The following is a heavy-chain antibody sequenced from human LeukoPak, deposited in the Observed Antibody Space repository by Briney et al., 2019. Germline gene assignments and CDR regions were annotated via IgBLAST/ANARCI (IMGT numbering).Heavy chain of an antibody. CDR2: INPNSGGT. CDR1: GYTFTGHY. V-gene: IGHV1-2*02. D-gene: IGHD6-6*01. J-gene: IGHJ4*02. CDR3: ARDQSTSFSSSYHFDY. Sequence: ASVKVSCKASGYTFTGHYMHWVRQAPGQGLEWMGWINPNSGGTNYAQKFRGRVAMTRDTSISTAYMELGSLGSDDTAVYYCARDQSTSFSSSYHFDYWGQGTLVTVSS.